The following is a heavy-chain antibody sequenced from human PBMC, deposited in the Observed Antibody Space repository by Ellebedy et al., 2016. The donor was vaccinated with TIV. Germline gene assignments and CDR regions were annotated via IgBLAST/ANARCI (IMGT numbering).Heavy chain of an antibody. CDR2: PYRGGST. J-gene: IGHJ6*02. D-gene: IGHD4-23*01. V-gene: IGHV3-53*01. Sequence: GESLKISCAASGFTVSSNDMSWVRQAPGKGLEWVSIPYRGGSTYYADSVKGRFSISRDNSKNTLYLQMNSLRAEDTAVYYCANSPPLGFGVKSLDVWGQGTTVTVSS. CDR1: GFTVSSND. CDR3: ANSPPLGFGVKSLDV.